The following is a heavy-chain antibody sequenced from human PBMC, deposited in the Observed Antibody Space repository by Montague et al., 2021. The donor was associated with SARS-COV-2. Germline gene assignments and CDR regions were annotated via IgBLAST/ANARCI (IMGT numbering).Heavy chain of an antibody. D-gene: IGHD3-10*01. CDR2: IHHGGST. Sequence: SETRSLTCAVHGGSFSTYSWNWIRQPPGKGLEWIGEIHHGGSTNYNPSLKSRVTISADTSKNQFSLKLTSVAAADTADYYCARLGDGVVPSPILGVGPYYSYYYMDVWGKGTTVTVSS. J-gene: IGHJ6*03. CDR1: GGSFSTYS. V-gene: IGHV4-34*01. CDR3: ARLGDGVVPSPILGVGPYYSYYYMDV.